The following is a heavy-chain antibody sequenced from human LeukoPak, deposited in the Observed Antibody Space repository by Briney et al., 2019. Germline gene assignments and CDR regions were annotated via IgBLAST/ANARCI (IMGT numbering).Heavy chain of an antibody. V-gene: IGHV4-59*12. CDR3: AREGSGYAFFNY. D-gene: IGHD5-12*01. Sequence: SETLSLTCSVSGGSISTYYWGWIRQPPGKGLEWIGYIFYSGSTNYNPSLKSRVTISVDTSKNQFSLKLSSVTAADTAVYYCAREGSGYAFFNYWGQGTLVTVSS. J-gene: IGHJ4*02. CDR1: GGSISTYY. CDR2: IFYSGST.